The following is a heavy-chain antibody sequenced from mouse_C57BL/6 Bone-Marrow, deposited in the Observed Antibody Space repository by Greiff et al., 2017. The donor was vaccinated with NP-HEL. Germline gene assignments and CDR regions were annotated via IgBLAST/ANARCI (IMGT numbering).Heavy chain of an antibody. J-gene: IGHJ1*03. Sequence: QVQLQQSGAELVKPGASVKISCKASGYAFSSYWMNWVKQRPGKGLEWIGQIYPGDGDTNYNGKFKGKATLTADKSSSTAYMQLSSLTSEDSAVYFCAREDLYGSRDGGYFDVWGTGTTVTVSS. V-gene: IGHV1-80*01. CDR3: AREDLYGSRDGGYFDV. CDR1: GYAFSSYW. D-gene: IGHD1-1*01. CDR2: IYPGDGDT.